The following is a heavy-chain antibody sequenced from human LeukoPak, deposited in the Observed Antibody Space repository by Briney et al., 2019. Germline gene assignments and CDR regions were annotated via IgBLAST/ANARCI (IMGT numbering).Heavy chain of an antibody. Sequence: SETLSLTCAVYGGSFSGYYWSWIRQPPGKGLERIGEINHSGSTNYNPSLKSRVTISVDTSKNQFSLKLTSVTAADTAVYYCARAYYYEAYWYFDLWGRGTLVTVSS. V-gene: IGHV4-34*01. D-gene: IGHD3-22*01. CDR2: INHSGST. CDR3: ARAYYYEAYWYFDL. J-gene: IGHJ2*01. CDR1: GGSFSGYY.